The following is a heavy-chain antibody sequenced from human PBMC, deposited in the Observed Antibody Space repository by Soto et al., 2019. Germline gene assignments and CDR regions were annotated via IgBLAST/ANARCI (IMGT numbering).Heavy chain of an antibody. CDR2: IIPIFGTA. D-gene: IGHD2-8*01. CDR1: GGTFSSYA. V-gene: IGHV1-69*06. CDR3: ARERSIVLMVYAISPYGMDV. Sequence: SVKVSCKASGGTFSSYAISWVRQAPGQGLELMGGIIPIFGTANYAQKFQGRVTITADKSTSTAYMELSSLRSEDTAVYYCARERSIVLMVYAISPYGMDVWGQGTTVTVSS. J-gene: IGHJ6*02.